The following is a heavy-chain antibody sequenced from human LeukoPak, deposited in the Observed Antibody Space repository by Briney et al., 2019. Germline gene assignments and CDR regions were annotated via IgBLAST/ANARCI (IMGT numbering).Heavy chain of an antibody. CDR1: GYSFTSYW. V-gene: IGHV5-51*01. CDR2: IYPGDSDT. CDR3: ARVAYCSGGSCYSSHAFDI. Sequence: GESLKISCKGSGYSFTSYWIGWVRQMPGKGLEWMGIIYPGDSDTRYSPSFQGRVTISADKSISTAYLQWSSLKASDTAVYYCARVAYCSGGSCYSSHAFDIWGQGTMVTVSS. D-gene: IGHD2-15*01. J-gene: IGHJ3*02.